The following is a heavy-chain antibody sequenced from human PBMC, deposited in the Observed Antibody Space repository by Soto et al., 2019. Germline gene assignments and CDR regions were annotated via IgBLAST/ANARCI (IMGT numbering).Heavy chain of an antibody. CDR1: GFTFSSYA. CDR3: AKEIYCYGSSGHPFDY. Sequence: GGSLRLSCAASGFTFSSYAMSWVRQAPGKGLEWVSAISGSGGSTYYADSVKGRFTISRDNSKNTLYLQMNSLRAEDTAVYYCAKEIYCYGSSGHPFDYWGQGTLVTVSS. CDR2: ISGSGGST. V-gene: IGHV3-23*01. D-gene: IGHD3-22*01. J-gene: IGHJ4*02.